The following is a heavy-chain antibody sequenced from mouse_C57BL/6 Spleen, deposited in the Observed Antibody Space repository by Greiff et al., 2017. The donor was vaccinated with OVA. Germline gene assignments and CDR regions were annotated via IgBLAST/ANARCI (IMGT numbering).Heavy chain of an antibody. Sequence: QVQLQQPGAELVMPGASVKLSCKASGYTFTSYWMHWVKQRPGQGLEWIGEIDPYDSDTSYNQKFKGKATLTVDKSSSTAYMQLSSLTSEDSAVYYCARAATVVEYYFDYWGQGTTLTVSS. D-gene: IGHD1-1*01. CDR1: GYTFTSYW. CDR2: IDPYDSDT. CDR3: ARAATVVEYYFDY. J-gene: IGHJ2*01. V-gene: IGHV1-69*01.